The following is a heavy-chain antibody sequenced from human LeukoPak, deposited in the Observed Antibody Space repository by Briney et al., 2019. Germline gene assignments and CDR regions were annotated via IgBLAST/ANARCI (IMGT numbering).Heavy chain of an antibody. V-gene: IGHV4-31*03. CDR2: IYYSGST. D-gene: IGHD3-9*01. CDR1: GGSLSSGGYY. CDR3: ARVRYDILTGFRSLRWEFDY. Sequence: SQTLSLTCTVSGGSLSSGGYYWGWIRQHPGKGLEWIGYIYYSGSTYYNPSLKSRVTISVDTSKNQSSLKLSSVTAADTAVYYCARVRYDILTGFRSLRWEFDYWGQGTLVTVSS. J-gene: IGHJ4*02.